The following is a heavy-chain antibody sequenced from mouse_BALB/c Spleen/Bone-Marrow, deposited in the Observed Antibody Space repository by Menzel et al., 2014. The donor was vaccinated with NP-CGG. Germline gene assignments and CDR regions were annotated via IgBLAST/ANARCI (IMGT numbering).Heavy chain of an antibody. Sequence: QVQLKDSGPELVKPGASVRISCKASGYTFTSYYIHWVKQRPGQGLEWIGWICPGNVNAKYNEKFKGKATLTADKSSSTAYMQLSSLTSEDSAVYFCARWGTTVVDAMDYWGQGTSVTVSS. CDR2: ICPGNVNA. CDR3: ARWGTTVVDAMDY. J-gene: IGHJ4*01. D-gene: IGHD1-1*01. CDR1: GYTFTSYY. V-gene: IGHV1S56*01.